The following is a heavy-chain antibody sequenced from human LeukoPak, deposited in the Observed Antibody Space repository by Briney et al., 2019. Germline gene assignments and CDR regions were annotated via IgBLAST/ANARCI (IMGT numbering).Heavy chain of an antibody. CDR1: GFTFSDYY. V-gene: IGHV3-11*04. D-gene: IGHD3-22*01. CDR3: AREFYSDTSGLYGHYYMDV. CDR2: ISRGGSTV. J-gene: IGHJ6*03. Sequence: GGSLRLSCAASGFTFSDYYMSWIRQAPGKRLEWVSYISRGGSTVDYADSVKGRFTISRDNAKNSLYLQLNTLRAGDTAVYYCAREFYSDTSGLYGHYYMDVWGKGTTVTVSS.